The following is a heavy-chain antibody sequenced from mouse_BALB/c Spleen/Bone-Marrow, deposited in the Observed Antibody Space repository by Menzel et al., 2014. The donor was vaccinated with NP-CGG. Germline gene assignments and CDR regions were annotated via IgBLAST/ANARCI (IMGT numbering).Heavy chain of an antibody. CDR3: ARYYYAMDY. J-gene: IGHJ4*01. CDR2: IYPGDGDT. V-gene: IGHV1-87*01. CDR1: GYTFTSYW. Sequence: VKLMESGAELARPGASVKLSCKASGYTFTSYWMQWVKQRPGQGLEWIGAIYPGDGDTRYTQKFKGKATLTADKSSSTAYMQLSSLASEDSAVYYCARYYYAMDYWGQGTPVTVSS.